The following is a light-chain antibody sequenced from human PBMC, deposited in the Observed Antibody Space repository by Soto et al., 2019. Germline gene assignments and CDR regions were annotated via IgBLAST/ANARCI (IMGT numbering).Light chain of an antibody. J-gene: IGLJ2*01. CDR1: SSNIGAGYD. Sequence: QSVLTQPPSVSGAPGQRVTISCTGSSSNIGAGYDVHWYQQLPGTAPKLLIYGNSNRPSGVPDRFSGSKSGTSASLAITGXQAEDEADYYCQSYDSSLSGSVVFGGGTKLTVL. V-gene: IGLV1-40*01. CDR3: QSYDSSLSGSVV. CDR2: GNS.